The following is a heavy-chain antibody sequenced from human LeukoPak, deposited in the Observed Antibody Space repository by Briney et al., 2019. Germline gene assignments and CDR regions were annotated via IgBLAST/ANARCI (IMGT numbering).Heavy chain of an antibody. CDR3: ARGEYGSGSYHIDY. V-gene: IGHV3-21*01. CDR2: ISSSSSYI. CDR1: GFTFSDYW. Sequence: GGSLRLSCAASGFTFSDYWMHWVRQAPGKGLVWVSFISSSSSYIYYADSVKGRFTISRDNAKNSLYLQMNSLRAEDTAVYYCARGEYGSGSYHIDYWGQGTLVTVSS. J-gene: IGHJ4*02. D-gene: IGHD3-10*01.